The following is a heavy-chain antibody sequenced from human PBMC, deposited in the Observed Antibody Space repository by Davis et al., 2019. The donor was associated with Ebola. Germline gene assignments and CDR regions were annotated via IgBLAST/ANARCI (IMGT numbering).Heavy chain of an antibody. CDR3: ARDLHLQGVIITYYYYYGMDV. Sequence: GESLKISCAASGFTFSSYGMHWVRQAPGKGLEWVAVISYDGSNKYYADSVKGRFTISRDNSKNTLYLQMNSLRAEDTAVYYCARDLHLQGVIITYYYYYGMDVWGQRTTVTVSS. CDR2: ISYDGSNK. CDR1: GFTFSSYG. J-gene: IGHJ6*02. D-gene: IGHD3-10*01. V-gene: IGHV3-30*03.